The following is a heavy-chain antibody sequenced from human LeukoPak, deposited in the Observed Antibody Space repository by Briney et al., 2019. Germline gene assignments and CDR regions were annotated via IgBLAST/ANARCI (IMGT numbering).Heavy chain of an antibody. CDR1: GYTFTSYG. Sequence: ASVKVSCKASGYTFTSYGISWVRQAPGQGLEWMGWMNPNSGNTGYAQKFQGRVTMTRNTSISTAYMELSSLRSEDTAVYYCARAVNSGWYRKAFDIWGQGTMVTVSS. J-gene: IGHJ3*02. CDR3: ARAVNSGWYRKAFDI. CDR2: MNPNSGNT. V-gene: IGHV1-8*02. D-gene: IGHD6-19*01.